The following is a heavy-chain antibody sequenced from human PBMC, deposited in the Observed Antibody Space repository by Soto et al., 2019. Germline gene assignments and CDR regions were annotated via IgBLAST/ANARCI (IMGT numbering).Heavy chain of an antibody. CDR2: IYYSGST. J-gene: IGHJ4*02. D-gene: IGHD3-3*01. V-gene: IGHV4-39*01. CDR1: GGSISSSSYY. Sequence: NPSETLSLTCTVSGGSISSSSYYWGWIRQPPGKGLEWIGSIYYSGSTYYNPSLKSRVTISVDTSKNQFSLKLSSVTAADTFVYYCASLSSDFWSGYYIGFDYWGQGTLVTVSS. CDR3: ASLSSDFWSGYYIGFDY.